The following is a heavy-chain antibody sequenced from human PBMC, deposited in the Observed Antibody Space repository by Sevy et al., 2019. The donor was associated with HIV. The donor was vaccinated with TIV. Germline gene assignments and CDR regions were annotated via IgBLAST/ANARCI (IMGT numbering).Heavy chain of an antibody. CDR2: SYHDGRT. Sequence: SETLSLTCAVSGDSISSDSWWTWVRQSPEKRLEWIGESYHDGRTNYNPSLWGRATISVDMSKNQFSLDLTSVTAADTAVYYCVREVGHLMRIDYWGQGTLVTVSS. J-gene: IGHJ4*02. V-gene: IGHV4-4*02. CDR3: VREVGHLMRIDY. CDR1: GDSISSDSW.